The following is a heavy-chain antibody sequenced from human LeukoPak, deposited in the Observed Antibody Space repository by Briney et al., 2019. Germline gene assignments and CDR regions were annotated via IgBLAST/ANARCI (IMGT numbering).Heavy chain of an antibody. Sequence: PGGSLRLSCAASGFTFSSHWMHWVRQAPGKGLVWVSRINSDGSSTSYADSVKGRFTISRDNAKNTLYLQMSSLRAEDTAVYYCARLSGYYYYYGMDVWGKGTTVTVSS. J-gene: IGHJ6*04. CDR1: GFTFSSHW. CDR3: ARLSGYYYYYGMDV. D-gene: IGHD5-12*01. V-gene: IGHV3-74*01. CDR2: INSDGSST.